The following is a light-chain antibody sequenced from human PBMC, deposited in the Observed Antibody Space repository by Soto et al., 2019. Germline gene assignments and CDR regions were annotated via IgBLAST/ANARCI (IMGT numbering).Light chain of an antibody. Sequence: QPVLTQSSSASASLGSSVKPTCPLSSGHSSYIIAWHQQQPGKAPRYLMKLEGSGSYNKGSGVPDRFSGSSSGADRYLTISNLQFEDEADYYCETWDSNTHTVFGGGTKLTVL. CDR2: LEGSGSY. J-gene: IGLJ3*02. CDR3: ETWDSNTHTV. V-gene: IGLV4-60*02. CDR1: SGHSSYI.